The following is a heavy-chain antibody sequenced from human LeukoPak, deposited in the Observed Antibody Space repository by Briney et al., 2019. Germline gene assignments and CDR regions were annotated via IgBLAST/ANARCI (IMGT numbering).Heavy chain of an antibody. CDR3: AKDKNYGGNSEIDY. D-gene: IGHD4-23*01. CDR2: ISGSGGST. V-gene: IGHV3-23*01. Sequence: HPGGSLRLSCAASGFTVSSNYMSWVRQAPGKGLEWVSAISGSGGSTYYADSVKGRFTISRDNSKNTLYLQMNSLRAEDTAVYYCAKDKNYGGNSEIDYWGQGTLVTVSS. J-gene: IGHJ4*02. CDR1: GFTVSSNY.